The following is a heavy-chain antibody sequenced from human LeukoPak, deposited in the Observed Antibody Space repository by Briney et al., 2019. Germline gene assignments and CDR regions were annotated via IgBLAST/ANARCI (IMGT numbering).Heavy chain of an antibody. CDR2: IYYTGST. V-gene: IGHV4-39*01. CDR1: GASISGGTYY. J-gene: IGHJ4*02. CDR3: ARRGGSGRAFDY. D-gene: IGHD1-26*01. Sequence: SETLSLTCSVSGASISGGTYYWGWIRQPPGKGLEWIGSIYYTGSTYANPSLKSRVTISVDTSTNQFSLKLSSVTAADTAVYYCARRGGSGRAFDYWGQGTLVTVSS.